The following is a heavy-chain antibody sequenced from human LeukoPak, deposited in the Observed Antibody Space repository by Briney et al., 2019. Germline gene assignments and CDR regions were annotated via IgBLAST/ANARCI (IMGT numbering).Heavy chain of an antibody. CDR3: ARAHSDSSGYYYYYDYMDV. CDR2: IYYSGST. D-gene: IGHD3-22*01. Sequence: SETLSLICTVSGGSISSYYWSWIRQPPGKGLEGIGYIYYSGSTNYNPSLKSRVTISVDTSKNQFSLKLSSVTAADTAVYYCARAHSDSSGYYYYYDYMDVWGKGTTVTVSS. CDR1: GGSISSYY. V-gene: IGHV4-59*01. J-gene: IGHJ6*03.